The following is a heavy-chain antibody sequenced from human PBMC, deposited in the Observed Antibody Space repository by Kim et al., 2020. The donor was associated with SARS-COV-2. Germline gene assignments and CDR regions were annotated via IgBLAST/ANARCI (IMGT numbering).Heavy chain of an antibody. Sequence: YAQKFQGRVTMTRDTSTSTVYMELSSLRSEDTAVYYCARVVPAAMGMEDVWGQGTTVTVSS. D-gene: IGHD2-2*01. J-gene: IGHJ6*02. CDR3: ARVVPAAMGMEDV. V-gene: IGHV1-46*01.